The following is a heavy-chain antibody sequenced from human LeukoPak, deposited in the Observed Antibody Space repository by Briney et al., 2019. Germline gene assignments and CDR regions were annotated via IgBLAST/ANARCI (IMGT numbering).Heavy chain of an antibody. D-gene: IGHD6-13*01. Sequence: KPSETLSLTCTVSGGSISSGDNYWSWIRQPPGKGLEWIGYIYYSGSTYYNPSLKSRVTISVDTSKNQFSLKLNSVTAADTAVYYCARGDLYSSSWCNWGQGTLVTVSS. CDR3: ARGDLYSSSWCN. V-gene: IGHV4-30-4*08. J-gene: IGHJ4*02. CDR1: GGSISSGDNY. CDR2: IYYSGST.